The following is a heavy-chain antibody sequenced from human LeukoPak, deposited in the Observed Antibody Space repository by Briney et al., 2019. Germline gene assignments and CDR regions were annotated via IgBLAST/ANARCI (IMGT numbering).Heavy chain of an antibody. CDR2: ISGSGGST. CDR1: GFTFSSYA. Sequence: PGGSLRLSCAASGFTFSSYAMSWVRQAPGKGLEWVSAISGSGGSTSYADSVKGRFTISRDNSKNTLYLQMNSLRAEDTAVYYCARGDYYYYYGMDVWGQGTTVTVSS. D-gene: IGHD2-21*02. J-gene: IGHJ6*02. CDR3: ARGDYYYYYGMDV. V-gene: IGHV3-23*01.